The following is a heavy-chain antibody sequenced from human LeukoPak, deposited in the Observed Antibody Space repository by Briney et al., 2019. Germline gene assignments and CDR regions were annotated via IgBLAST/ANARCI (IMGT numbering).Heavy chain of an antibody. D-gene: IGHD6-6*01. V-gene: IGHV3-21*01. Sequence: GGSLRLSCAASGFTFSSYSMNWVRQAPGKGLEWVSSISSSSSYIYYADSVKGRFTISRDNAKNSLYLQMNSLRAEDTAVYYCAREAIPSRGEYSSSSVNYYYYYMDVWGKGTTVTVSS. J-gene: IGHJ6*03. CDR3: AREAIPSRGEYSSSSVNYYYYYMDV. CDR1: GFTFSSYS. CDR2: ISSSSSYI.